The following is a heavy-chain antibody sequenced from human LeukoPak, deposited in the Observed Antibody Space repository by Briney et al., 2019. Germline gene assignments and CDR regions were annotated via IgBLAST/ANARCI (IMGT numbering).Heavy chain of an antibody. CDR3: AKDPATVVTF. Sequence: GGSLRLSCTASGFTFRTYTMTWVRQAPGKGLEWVSTISSDGSSTYYADSVKGRFTISRDNSKNTLYLQMNSLRAEDTAVYYCAKDPATVVTFWGQGTLVTVSS. V-gene: IGHV3-23*01. J-gene: IGHJ4*02. CDR2: ISSDGSST. D-gene: IGHD4-23*01. CDR1: GFTFRTYT.